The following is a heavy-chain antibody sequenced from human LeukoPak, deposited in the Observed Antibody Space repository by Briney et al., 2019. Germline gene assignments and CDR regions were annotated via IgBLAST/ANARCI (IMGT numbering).Heavy chain of an antibody. CDR2: INHSGST. D-gene: IGHD4-17*01. Sequence: SETLSLTCAVYGGSFSGYYWSWIRQPPGKGLEWIGEINHSGSTNYNPSLKSRVTMSVDTSKNQFSLKLSSVTAADTAVYYCASELDYGDSPLGYWGQGTLVTVSS. CDR3: ASELDYGDSPLGY. CDR1: GGSFSGYY. J-gene: IGHJ4*02. V-gene: IGHV4-34*01.